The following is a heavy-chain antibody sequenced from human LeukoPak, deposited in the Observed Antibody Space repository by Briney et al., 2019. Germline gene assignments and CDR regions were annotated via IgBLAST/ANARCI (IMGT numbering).Heavy chain of an antibody. CDR3: ARDYVWGRTDAFDI. V-gene: IGHV3-66*01. CDR2: IYSGGST. CDR1: GFTVSSNY. Sequence: GGSLRLSCASSGFTVSSNYMSWVRQAPGKGLEWGSVIYSGGSTYYADSVKGRFTISRDNSKNTLYLQMNSLRAEDRAVDYCARDYVWGRTDAFDIWGQGTMVTVSS. J-gene: IGHJ3*02. D-gene: IGHD3-16*01.